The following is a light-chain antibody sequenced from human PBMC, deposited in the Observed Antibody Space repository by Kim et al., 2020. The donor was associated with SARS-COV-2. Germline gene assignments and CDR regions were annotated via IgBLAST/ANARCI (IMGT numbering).Light chain of an antibody. Sequence: SYELTQPPSVSVSPGQTASITCSGDKLGDKYVCWYQQKPGQSPVLVIYQNSKRPSGIPERFSGSNSGNTATLTISGSQGMDEADYYCQAWDPVVFGGGTQLTVL. CDR2: QNS. CDR3: QAWDPVV. J-gene: IGLJ2*01. CDR1: KLGDKY. V-gene: IGLV3-1*01.